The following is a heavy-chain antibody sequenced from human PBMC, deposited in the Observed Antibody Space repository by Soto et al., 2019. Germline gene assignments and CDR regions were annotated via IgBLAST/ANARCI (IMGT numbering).Heavy chain of an antibody. V-gene: IGHV1-8*01. CDR2: MNPNSGNT. D-gene: IGHD2-21*02. CDR1: GYTFTSYD. CDR3: ARVVVVTARYYYYYYVRDV. J-gene: IGHJ6*02. Sequence: ASVKVSCKASGYTFTSYDINWVRQATGQGLEWMGWMNPNSGNTGYAQKFQGRVTMTRNTSISTAYMELSSLRSEDTAVYYCARVVVVTARYYYYYYVRDVWGQGTTVTVS.